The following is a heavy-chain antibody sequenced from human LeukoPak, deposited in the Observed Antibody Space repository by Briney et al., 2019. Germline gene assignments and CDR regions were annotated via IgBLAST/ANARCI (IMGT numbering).Heavy chain of an antibody. CDR3: ATLPSRLVGATYYYMDV. CDR1: GGTFSSYA. CDR2: IIPIFGTA. Sequence: GASVKVSCKASGGTFSSYAISWVRQAPGQGLEWMGGIIPIFGTANYAQKFQGRVTITADKSTSTAYMELSSLRSEDTAVYYCATLPSRLVGATYYYMDVWGKGTTVTVSS. D-gene: IGHD1-26*01. J-gene: IGHJ6*03. V-gene: IGHV1-69*06.